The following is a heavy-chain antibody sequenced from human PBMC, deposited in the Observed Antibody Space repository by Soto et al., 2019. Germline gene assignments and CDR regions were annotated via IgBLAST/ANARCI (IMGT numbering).Heavy chain of an antibody. CDR3: ARETNVGKLLGYFQL. CDR1: GGSFSGYY. V-gene: IGHV4-34*01. D-gene: IGHD1-7*01. CDR2: TTYSGST. J-gene: IGHJ1*01. Sequence: SETLSLTCACYGGSFSGYYCTWIRQPPWKGLEWIGETTYSGSTNYNPSLKSRVTISVDTSKNQFSLSLSSVTAADTAVYFCARETNVGKLLGYFQLWGHRNLVAVSP.